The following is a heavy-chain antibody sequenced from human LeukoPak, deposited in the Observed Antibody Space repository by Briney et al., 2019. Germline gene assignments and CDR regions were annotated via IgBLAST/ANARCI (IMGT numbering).Heavy chain of an antibody. V-gene: IGHV3-30*02. CDR3: AKDGSARYSGYDLGY. J-gene: IGHJ4*02. D-gene: IGHD5-12*01. CDR2: IRYDGSNK. CDR1: GFTFSSYG. Sequence: GGSLRLSCAASGFTFSSYGMHWVRQAPGKGLEWVAFIRYDGSNKYYAGSVKGRFTISRDNSKNTLYLQMNSLRAEDTAVYYCAKDGSARYSGYDLGYWGQGTLVTVSS.